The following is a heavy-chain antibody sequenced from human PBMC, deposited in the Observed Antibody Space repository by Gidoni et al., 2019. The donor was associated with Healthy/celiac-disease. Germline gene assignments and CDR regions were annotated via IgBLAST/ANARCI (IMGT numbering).Heavy chain of an antibody. CDR3: ARDIKNVGTAAGRDY. D-gene: IGHD6-13*01. V-gene: IGHV1-18*01. CDR2: ISAYNGNT. Sequence: QVQLVQSGAEVNKPGASVQVSCKASGYTFTSYGISGVRQAPGQGLEWMGWISAYNGNTNYAQKRQGRVTMTTDTYTSTAYMELRSRRSDDTAVDYCARDIKNVGTAAGRDYWGQGTLVTVSS. CDR1: GYTFTSYG. J-gene: IGHJ4*02.